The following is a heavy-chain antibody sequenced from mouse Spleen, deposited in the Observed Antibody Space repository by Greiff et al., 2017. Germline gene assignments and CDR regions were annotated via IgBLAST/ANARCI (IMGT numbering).Heavy chain of an antibody. CDR3: ARSTARASMAMDY. Sequence: VKLQQPGAELVRPGTSVKLSCKASGYTFTSYWMHWVKQRPGQGLEWIGVIDPSDSYTNYNQKFKGKATLTVDTSSSTAYMQLSSLTSEDSAVYYCARSTARASMAMDYWGQGTSVTVSS. V-gene: IGHV1-59*01. CDR1: GYTFTSYW. CDR2: IDPSDSYT. D-gene: IGHD3-2*01. J-gene: IGHJ4*01.